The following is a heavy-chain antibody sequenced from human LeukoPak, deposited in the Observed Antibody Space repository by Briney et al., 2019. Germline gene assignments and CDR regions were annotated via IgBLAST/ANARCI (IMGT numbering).Heavy chain of an antibody. CDR2: IRYDGSNK. D-gene: IGHD1-26*01. CDR3: AKDGLGGSQSFDY. J-gene: IGHJ4*02. Sequence: GGSLRLSCAASGFTFSSYVMSWVRQAPGKGLEWVAFIRYDGSNKYYADSVKGRFTISRDNSKNTLYLQMNSLRAEDTAVYYCAKDGLGGSQSFDYWGQGTLVTVSS. CDR1: GFTFSSYV. V-gene: IGHV3-30*02.